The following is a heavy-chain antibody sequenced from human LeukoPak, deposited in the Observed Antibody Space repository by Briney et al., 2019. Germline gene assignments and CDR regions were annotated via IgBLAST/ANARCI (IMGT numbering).Heavy chain of an antibody. V-gene: IGHV4-38-2*02. CDR2: IYHTGST. CDR3: ARERGRLDY. CDR1: GHSVINSFY. D-gene: IGHD1-26*01. Sequence: SETLSLTCTVSGHSVINSFYWGWVRQPPGKGLEWIGSIYHTGSTYYNPSLKSRVTISVDTSKNQFSLKLSSVTAADTAVYYCARERGRLDYWGQGTLVTVSS. J-gene: IGHJ4*02.